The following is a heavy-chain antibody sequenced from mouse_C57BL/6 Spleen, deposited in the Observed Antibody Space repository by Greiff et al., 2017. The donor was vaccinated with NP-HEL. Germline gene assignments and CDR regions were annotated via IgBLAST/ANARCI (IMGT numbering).Heavy chain of an antibody. Sequence: EVQRVESGGGLVKPGGSLKLSCAASGFTFSSYAMSWVRQTPEKRLEWVATISDGGSYTYYPDKVKGRFTISRDNAKNNLYLQMSHLKSEDTAMYYCASGYGNYGAMDYWGQGTSVTVSS. D-gene: IGHD2-1*01. CDR3: ASGYGNYGAMDY. V-gene: IGHV5-4*01. CDR2: ISDGGSYT. CDR1: GFTFSSYA. J-gene: IGHJ4*01.